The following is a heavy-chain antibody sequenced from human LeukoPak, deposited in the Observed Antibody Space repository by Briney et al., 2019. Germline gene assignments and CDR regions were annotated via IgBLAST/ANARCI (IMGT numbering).Heavy chain of an antibody. Sequence: GRSLRLSCAASGFTFDDYAMHWVRQAPGKGLEWVSGISWNSGSIGYADSVKSRFTISRDNAKNSLYLQMNSLRAEDTALYYCAKDTDYGDYGGWFDPWGHGTLVTVSS. CDR1: GFTFDDYA. D-gene: IGHD4-17*01. CDR2: ISWNSGSI. CDR3: AKDTDYGDYGGWFDP. V-gene: IGHV3-9*01. J-gene: IGHJ5*02.